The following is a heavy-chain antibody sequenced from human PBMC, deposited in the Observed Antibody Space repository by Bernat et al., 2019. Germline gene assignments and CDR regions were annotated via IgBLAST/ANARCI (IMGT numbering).Heavy chain of an antibody. Sequence: VQLVESGGGVVQPGRSLRLSCAASGFTFSSYGMHWVRQAPGKGLEWVSYISSSSSTIYYADSVKGRFTISRDNAKNSLYLQMNSLRAEDTAVYYCARDYDSSGYLLSHYYGMDVWGQGTTVTVSS. CDR3: ARDYDSSGYLLSHYYGMDV. V-gene: IGHV3-48*01. CDR2: ISSSSSTI. D-gene: IGHD3-22*01. CDR1: GFTFSSYG. J-gene: IGHJ6*02.